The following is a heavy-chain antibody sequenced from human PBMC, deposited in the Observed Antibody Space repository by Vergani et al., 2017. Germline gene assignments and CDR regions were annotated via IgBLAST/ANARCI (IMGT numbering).Heavy chain of an antibody. CDR1: GFSFNSYW. CDR3: VRWGRGHHGDFWSRFGP. V-gene: IGHV3-74*02. CDR2: IKSDGSIT. Sequence: VQLVESGGGVVQPGRSLRLSCAASGFSFNSYWMHWVRQVPGKGLLWVSRIKSDGSITAYADSVKGRFTITRDNAQNTLYLQLNSRRVEDTGVYYCVRWGRGHHGDFWSRFGPWGQGTRVIVSS. J-gene: IGHJ5*02. D-gene: IGHD3-3*01.